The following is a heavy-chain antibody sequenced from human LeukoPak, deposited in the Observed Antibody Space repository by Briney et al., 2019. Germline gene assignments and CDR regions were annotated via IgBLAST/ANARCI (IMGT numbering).Heavy chain of an antibody. CDR3: ARARASGPNFDY. CDR2: INPNSGGT. D-gene: IGHD3-10*01. J-gene: IGHJ4*02. Sequence: ASVKVSCKASGYTFTGYYMHWVRQAPGQGLEWMGWINPNSGGTNYAQKFQGRVTMTRDTSISTAYMELSSLRSEDTAVYYCARARASGPNFDYWGQGTLVTVSS. CDR1: GYTFTGYY. V-gene: IGHV1-2*02.